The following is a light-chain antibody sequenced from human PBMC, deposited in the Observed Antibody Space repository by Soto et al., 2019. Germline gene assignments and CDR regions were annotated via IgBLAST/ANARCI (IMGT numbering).Light chain of an antibody. Sequence: EIVLTQSPGTLSLSPWERVTLSCRASQSISNNHLAWYQQKPGQAPRLLIYDTSTRATGIPARFSGSGSGTDFTLTISRLEPEDFAVYYCQHYITSLTTFGQGTRWIS. CDR2: DTS. CDR1: QSISNNH. V-gene: IGKV3-20*01. CDR3: QHYITSLTT. J-gene: IGKJ1*01.